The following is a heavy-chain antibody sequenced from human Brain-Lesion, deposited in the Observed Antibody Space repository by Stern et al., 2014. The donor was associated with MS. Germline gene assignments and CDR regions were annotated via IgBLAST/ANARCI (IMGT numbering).Heavy chain of an antibody. CDR2: FDPEDGET. V-gene: IGHV1-24*01. D-gene: IGHD1-26*01. CDR3: ATLSPGAGGNYYRHFDY. Sequence: QVQLVQSGAEVKKPGASVKVSCKVSGYTLTELSMHWVRQAPRKGLEWMGGFDPEDGETSYAQKFQGRVTMTEVTSTDTAYMELISLRSEDTAVYYCATLSPGAGGNYYRHFDYWGQGTLVTVSS. CDR1: GYTLTELS. J-gene: IGHJ4*02.